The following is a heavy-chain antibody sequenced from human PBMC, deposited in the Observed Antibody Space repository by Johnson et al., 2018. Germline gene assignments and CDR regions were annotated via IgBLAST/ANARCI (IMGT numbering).Heavy chain of an antibody. CDR2: IDHSGST. V-gene: IGHV4-34*01. CDR1: GGSFSDYY. CDR3: ARGWYPRGY. J-gene: IGHJ1*01. Sequence: QVQLQQWGAGLLKPSETLSLICAVSGGSFSDYYWSWIRQSPGKGLEWIGEIDHSGSTNLNPSLKSRVTISVDTSKNQCSLKLTSVTAADTAGYYCARGWYPRGYWGQGTLVTVSS. D-gene: IGHD6-13*01.